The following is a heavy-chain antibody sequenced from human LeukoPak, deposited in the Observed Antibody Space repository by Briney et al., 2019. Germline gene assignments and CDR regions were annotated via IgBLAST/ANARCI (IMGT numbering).Heavy chain of an antibody. CDR3: ARPLIVVVINDAFDI. V-gene: IGHV3-30-3*01. CDR1: GFTFSSYA. CDR2: ISYDGSNK. J-gene: IGHJ3*02. Sequence: PGRSLRLSCAASGFTFSSYAMHWVRQAPGKGLEWVAVISYDGSNKYYADSVKGRFTISRDNFKNTLYLQMNSLRAEDTAVYYCARPLIVVVINDAFDIWGQGTMVTVSS. D-gene: IGHD3-22*01.